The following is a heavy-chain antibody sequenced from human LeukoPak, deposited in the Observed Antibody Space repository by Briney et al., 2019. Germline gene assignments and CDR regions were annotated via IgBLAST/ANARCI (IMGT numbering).Heavy chain of an antibody. CDR3: ARGHYDYVWGSYRSPFDY. D-gene: IGHD3-16*02. Sequence: SETLSLTCAVSGGSISSSNWWSWVRQPPGKGLEWIGEIYHSGSTNYNPSLKSRVTISVDKSKNQFSLKLSSVTAADTAVYYCARGHYDYVWGSYRSPFDYWGQGTLVTVSS. J-gene: IGHJ4*02. CDR1: GGSISSSNW. CDR2: IYHSGST. V-gene: IGHV4-4*02.